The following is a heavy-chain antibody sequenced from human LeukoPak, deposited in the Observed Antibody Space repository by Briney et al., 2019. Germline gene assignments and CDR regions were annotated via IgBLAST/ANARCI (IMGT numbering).Heavy chain of an antibody. CDR3: AREEARIAVAGFDY. V-gene: IGHV4-61*01. J-gene: IGHJ4*02. Sequence: SETLSLTCTVSVGSVSSGSYYWSWIRQPPGKGLEWIGYIYYSGSTNYNPSLKSRVTISVDTSKNQFSLKLSSVTAADTAVYYCAREEARIAVAGFDYWGQGTLVTVSS. D-gene: IGHD6-19*01. CDR2: IYYSGST. CDR1: VGSVSSGSYY.